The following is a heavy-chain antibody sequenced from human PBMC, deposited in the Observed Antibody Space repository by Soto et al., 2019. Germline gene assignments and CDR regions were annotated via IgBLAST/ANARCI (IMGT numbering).Heavy chain of an antibody. CDR1: EFILTNYA. J-gene: IGHJ2*01. Sequence: EEQLLQSGGGLVQPGGSLRLSCAASEFILTNYAMTWVRQAPGKGLEWVSSIIASGGTTKDAESVKGRFTISRDYSKNTLYLQMISLRSEDTDNYYCAKGGVNPWHFDLWGRGTLVTVSS. CDR2: IIASGGTT. CDR3: AKGGVNPWHFDL. V-gene: IGHV3-23*01.